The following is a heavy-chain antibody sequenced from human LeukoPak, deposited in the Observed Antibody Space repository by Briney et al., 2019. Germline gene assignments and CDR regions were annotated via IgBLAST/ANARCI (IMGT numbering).Heavy chain of an antibody. V-gene: IGHV3-23*01. CDR2: LTRDSDDT. Sequence: GGSLRLSCATSEFTFGSYVMSWVRQSPGKGLEWVSALTRDSDDTYYADSVRGRFTISRDNSKSTLFLQMSSLRAEDTAVYYCTKGSGTSRPYYFDYWGQGTLVTVSS. J-gene: IGHJ4*02. CDR1: EFTFGSYV. CDR3: TKGSGTSRPYYFDY.